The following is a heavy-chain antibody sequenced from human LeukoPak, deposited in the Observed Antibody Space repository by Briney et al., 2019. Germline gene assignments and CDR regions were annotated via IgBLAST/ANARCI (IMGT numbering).Heavy chain of an antibody. CDR1: GFTFSNYW. CDR2: IKSDGRT. Sequence: PGGSLRLSCAAAGFTFSNYWMHWVRQAPGKGLVWVSRIKSDGRTNYADSVKGRFTISRDNAKNSLFLHMNSLRAEDTAIYYCAIQITMIVVVPYFDYWGQGTLVTVSS. J-gene: IGHJ4*02. D-gene: IGHD3-22*01. V-gene: IGHV3-74*01. CDR3: AIQITMIVVVPYFDY.